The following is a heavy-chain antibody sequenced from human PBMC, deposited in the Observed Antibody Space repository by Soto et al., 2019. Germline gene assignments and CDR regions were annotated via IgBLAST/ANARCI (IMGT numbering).Heavy chain of an antibody. D-gene: IGHD6-13*01. J-gene: IGHJ4*02. CDR2: ISPYSGST. V-gene: IGHV1-18*01. Sequence: QVQLVQSGAEMKKPGASLKVSCKTSGYSFTTYGINWVRQDPGQGLEWMGWISPYSGSTNYAQNLQGRVTITTDTSSNTAFMELRTLRSDDTAIYFCARGRGRRSWYEPPHYSDSWGQGTLVTVSS. CDR3: ARGRGRRSWYEPPHYSDS. CDR1: GYSFTTYG.